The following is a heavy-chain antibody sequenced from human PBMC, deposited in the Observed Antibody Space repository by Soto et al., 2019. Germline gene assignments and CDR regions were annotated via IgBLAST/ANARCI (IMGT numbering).Heavy chain of an antibody. V-gene: IGHV4-38-2*01. CDR3: ARAGDYVWGSYVD. CDR1: GYSISSGYY. D-gene: IGHD3-16*01. Sequence: LSLTCAVSGYSISSGYYWGWIRQPPGKGLEWIGSIYNSGSTYYNPSLKSRVTISVDTSKNQFSLKLSSVTAADTAVYYCARAGDYVWGSYVDWGQGTLVTVSS. CDR2: IYNSGST. J-gene: IGHJ4*02.